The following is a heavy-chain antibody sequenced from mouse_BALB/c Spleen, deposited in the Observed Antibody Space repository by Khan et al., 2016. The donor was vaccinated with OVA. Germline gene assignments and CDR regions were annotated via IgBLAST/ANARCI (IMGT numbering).Heavy chain of an antibody. V-gene: IGHV5-6-5*01. CDR3: AREVYGSKYAWFAY. CDR1: GFTFSSYA. J-gene: IGHJ3*01. Sequence: EVELVESGGGLVKPGGSLKLSCAASGFTFSSYAMSWVRQTPEKRLEWVASISSGGSTYFPDSVKGRFTISRDNARNILYLQMSSLRSEDTAMYYCAREVYGSKYAWFAYWGQGNLVTGSA. CDR2: ISSGGST. D-gene: IGHD1-1*01.